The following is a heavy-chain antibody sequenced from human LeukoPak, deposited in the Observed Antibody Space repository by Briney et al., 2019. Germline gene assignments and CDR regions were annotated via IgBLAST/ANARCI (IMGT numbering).Heavy chain of an antibody. V-gene: IGHV6-1*01. CDR2: TYYRSKWSN. J-gene: IGHJ4*02. D-gene: IGHD3-22*01. CDR3: ARQNYYDSSGYYYDC. Sequence: SQTLSLTCAISGDSVSSNSAAWNWIRQSPSRGLEWLGRTYYRSKWSNDYAVSVKSRIIINPDTSKNQFSLQLTSVTPEDAAVYYCARQNYYDSSGYYYDCWGQGTLVTVSS. CDR1: GDSVSSNSAA.